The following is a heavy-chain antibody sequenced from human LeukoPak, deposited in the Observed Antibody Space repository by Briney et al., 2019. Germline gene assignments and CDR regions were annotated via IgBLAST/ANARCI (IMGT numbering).Heavy chain of an antibody. J-gene: IGHJ4*02. D-gene: IGHD1-26*01. CDR1: GFTFSSYW. Sequence: GGSLRLSCAASGFTFSSYWMHWVRQAPGKGLVWVSRINSDGSSTSYADSVKGRFTISRDNAKNTLYLQMNSLRAEDTAVYYCAKGIESSGSYYTCFDYWGQGTLVTVSS. CDR3: AKGIESSGSYYTCFDY. V-gene: IGHV3-74*01. CDR2: INSDGSST.